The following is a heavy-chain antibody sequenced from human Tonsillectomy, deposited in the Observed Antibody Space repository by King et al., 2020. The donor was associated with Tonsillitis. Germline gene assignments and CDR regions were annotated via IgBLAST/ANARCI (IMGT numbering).Heavy chain of an antibody. CDR1: GVSFSGYY. V-gene: IGHV4-34*01. J-gene: IGHJ5*02. CDR2: INHSGST. CDR3: ARGGLVVVPTALTHWFDP. D-gene: IGHD2-2*01. Sequence: QVQLQQWGAGLLKPSETLSLTCSVYGVSFSGYYWSWIRQPPGKGLEWIGEINHSGSTNYNPSLESRVTISVDTSKNRFSLKLSSVTAADTAVYYCARGGLVVVPTALTHWFDPWGQGTLVTVSS.